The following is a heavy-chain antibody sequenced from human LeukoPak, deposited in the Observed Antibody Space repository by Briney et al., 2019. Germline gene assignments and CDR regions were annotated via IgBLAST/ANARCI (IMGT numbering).Heavy chain of an antibody. CDR3: AKALFGNLDAFDF. D-gene: IGHD1-14*01. J-gene: IGHJ3*01. CDR1: GFTFTNYA. CDR2: ITGTGYTT. Sequence: GGSLRLSCAASGFTFTNYAMAWGRQAPGEGLEWSSVITGTGYTTYYADSVKGRFTISRDNFQSTVSLQMNSLTAEDTAVYYCAKALFGNLDAFDFWGQGTMVTVSS. V-gene: IGHV3-23*01.